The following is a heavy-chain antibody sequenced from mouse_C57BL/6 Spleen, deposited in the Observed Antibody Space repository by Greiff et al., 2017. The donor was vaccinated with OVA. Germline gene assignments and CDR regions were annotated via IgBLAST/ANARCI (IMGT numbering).Heavy chain of an antibody. CDR3: ARHGYSPYYAMDY. CDR1: GYTFTSYW. CDR2: IYPGSGST. Sequence: QVQLQQPGAELVKPGASVKMSCKASGYTFTSYWITWVKQRPGQGLEWIGDIYPGSGSTNYNEKFKSKATLTVDTSSSTAYMQLSSLTSEDSAVYYGARHGYSPYYAMDYWGQGTSVTVSS. D-gene: IGHD2-2*01. V-gene: IGHV1-55*01. J-gene: IGHJ4*01.